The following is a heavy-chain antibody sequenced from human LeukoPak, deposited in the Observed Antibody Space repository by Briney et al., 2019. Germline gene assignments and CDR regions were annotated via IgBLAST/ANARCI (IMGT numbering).Heavy chain of an antibody. J-gene: IGHJ4*02. V-gene: IGHV3-23*01. CDR2: ISGSGGST. Sequence: GGSLRLSCAASGFTFSSYAMTWVRQAPGKGLEWVSVISGSGGSTYYADSVKGRFTISRDDSKNTLYLQMNSLRAEDTALYYCAKSRSGGAAAGNYWGQGTLVTVSS. D-gene: IGHD6-13*01. CDR3: AKSRSGGAAAGNY. CDR1: GFTFSSYA.